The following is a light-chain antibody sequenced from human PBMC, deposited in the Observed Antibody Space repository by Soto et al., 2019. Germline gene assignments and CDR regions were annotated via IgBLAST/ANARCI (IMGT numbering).Light chain of an antibody. CDR1: RSDIGGYKY. Sequence: QSALTQPASVSGSPGQSITISCTGSRSDIGGYKYVSWYQQLPGKAPKLLIYEVSVQPSGITDRFSGSKSGITASLTISGLQSEDEAVYYCSSYTSSSSLYVFGSGTKLTVL. V-gene: IGLV2-14*01. CDR2: EVS. J-gene: IGLJ1*01. CDR3: SSYTSSSSLYV.